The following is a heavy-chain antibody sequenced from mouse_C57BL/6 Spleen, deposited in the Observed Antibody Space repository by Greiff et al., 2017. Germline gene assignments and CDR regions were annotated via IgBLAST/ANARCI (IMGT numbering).Heavy chain of an antibody. D-gene: IGHD1-1*01. CDR3: ARETTVASYAMDY. CDR1: GFTFSDYY. Sequence: EVQLVESEGGLVQPGRSMKLSCTASGFTFSDYYMAWVRQVPEKGLEWVANINYDGSSTYYLDSLKSRFIISRDNAKNILYLQMSSLKSEDTATYYCARETTVASYAMDYWGQGTSVTVSS. V-gene: IGHV5-16*01. CDR2: INYDGSST. J-gene: IGHJ4*01.